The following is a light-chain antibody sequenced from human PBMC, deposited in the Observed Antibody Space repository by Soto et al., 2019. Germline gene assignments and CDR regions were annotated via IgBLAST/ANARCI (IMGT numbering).Light chain of an antibody. CDR2: EGS. J-gene: IGLJ2*01. CDR1: SSDVGSYNL. Sequence: QSALTQPASVSGSPGQSITISCTGTSSDVGSYNLVSWYQQHPGKAPKLMIYEGSKRPSGVSTRFYGSKSDNTASLTISGLQAEDEADYYCCSYAGSSTHVVFGGGTKVTVL. V-gene: IGLV2-23*01. CDR3: CSYAGSSTHVV.